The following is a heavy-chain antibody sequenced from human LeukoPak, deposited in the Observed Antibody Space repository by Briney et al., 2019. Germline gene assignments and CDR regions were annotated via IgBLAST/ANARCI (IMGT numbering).Heavy chain of an antibody. CDR1: GGSISSYY. D-gene: IGHD6-19*01. CDR2: IYYSGST. V-gene: IGHV4-59*01. CDR3: ARSGVAGTDYYGMDV. J-gene: IGHJ6*02. Sequence: PSETLSLTCTVSGGSISSYYWSWIRQPPGKGLEWIGYIYYSGSTNYNPSLKSRVTISVDTSKNQLSLKLSSVTAADTAVYYCARSGVAGTDYYGMDVWGQGTTVTVSS.